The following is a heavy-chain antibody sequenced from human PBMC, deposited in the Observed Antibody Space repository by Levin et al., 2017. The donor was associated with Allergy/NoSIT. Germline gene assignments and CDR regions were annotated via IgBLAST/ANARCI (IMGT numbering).Heavy chain of an antibody. V-gene: IGHV1-18*01. CDR3: AREEGSTVYYYGMDV. CDR2: ISAYNGNT. D-gene: IGHD2-2*01. CDR1: GNTFSTYG. Sequence: ASVKVSCKASGNTFSTYGFSWVRQAPGQGLEWMGWISAYNGNTNYAQKFLGRVAMTTDTSTSTVYMELRGLRSDDTAMYYCAREEGSTVYYYGMDVWGQGTTVTVSS. J-gene: IGHJ6*02.